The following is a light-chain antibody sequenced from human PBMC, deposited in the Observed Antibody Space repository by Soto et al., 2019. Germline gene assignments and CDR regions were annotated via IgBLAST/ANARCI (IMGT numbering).Light chain of an antibody. CDR2: EVS. V-gene: IGLV2-14*01. J-gene: IGLJ1*01. CDR3: SSYTSSSTLLYV. Sequence: QSALTQPASVSGSPGQSITISCTGTSSDVGGYNYVSWYQQHPGKAPKLMIYEVSNRPSGVSNRFSSSKSGNTASLTISGLQAEDEADYYCSSYTSSSTLLYVFGIGTKLTVL. CDR1: SSDVGGYNY.